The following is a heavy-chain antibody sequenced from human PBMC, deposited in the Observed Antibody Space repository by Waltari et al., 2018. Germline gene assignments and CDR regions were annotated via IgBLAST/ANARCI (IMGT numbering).Heavy chain of an antibody. CDR3: ARGTTIFGLRWFDP. Sequence: QVQLQQWGAGMLKPSETLSVTCTVYGVSFSDYYWNWIRQPPGKGLEWIGEINHSGSGKYNPSLMSRVTISVDTSKNQISLKRNSMSAAYTAVYYCARGTTIFGLRWFDPWGQGTLVTVSS. J-gene: IGHJ5*02. V-gene: IGHV4-34*01. D-gene: IGHD3-3*01. CDR1: GVSFSDYY. CDR2: INHSGSG.